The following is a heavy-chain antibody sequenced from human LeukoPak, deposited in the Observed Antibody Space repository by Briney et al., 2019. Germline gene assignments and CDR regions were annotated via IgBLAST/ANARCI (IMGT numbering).Heavy chain of an antibody. Sequence: SETLSLTCTVSGGSISSSSYYWGWIRQPPGKGLEWIGEINHSGSTNYNPSLKSRVTISVDTSKNQFSLKLSSVTAADTAVYYCARGRRPRAAAGTAFDYWGQGTLVTVSS. CDR1: GGSISSSSYY. CDR3: ARGRRPRAAAGTAFDY. CDR2: INHSGST. V-gene: IGHV4-39*07. D-gene: IGHD6-13*01. J-gene: IGHJ4*02.